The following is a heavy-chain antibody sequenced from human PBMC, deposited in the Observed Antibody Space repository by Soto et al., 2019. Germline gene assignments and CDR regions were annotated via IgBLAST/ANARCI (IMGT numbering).Heavy chain of an antibody. V-gene: IGHV4-30-4*01. CDR1: VGSISSGDYY. D-gene: IGHD3-22*01. Sequence: SETLSLTCTFSVGSISSGDYYCSWIRQPPWKGLEWIGYIYYSGSTYYNPSLKSRVTISVDTSKNQFSLKLSSVTAADTAVYYCARAFYYDSSEIEYWGQGTLVSVSS. CDR3: ARAFYYDSSEIEY. CDR2: IYYSGST. J-gene: IGHJ4*02.